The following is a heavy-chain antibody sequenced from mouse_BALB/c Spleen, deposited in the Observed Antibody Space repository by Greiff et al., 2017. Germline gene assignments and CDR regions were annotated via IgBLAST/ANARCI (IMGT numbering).Heavy chain of an antibody. Sequence: EVQLQQSGAELVRSGASVKLSCTASGFNIKDYYMHWVKQRPEQGLEWIGWIDPENGDTEYAPKFQGKATMTADTSSNTAYLQLSSLTSEDTAVYYCNAWKYGKTYYAMDYWGQGTSVTVSS. CDR2: IDPENGDT. CDR1: GFNIKDYY. J-gene: IGHJ4*01. D-gene: IGHD2-10*02. V-gene: IGHV14-4*02. CDR3: NAWKYGKTYYAMDY.